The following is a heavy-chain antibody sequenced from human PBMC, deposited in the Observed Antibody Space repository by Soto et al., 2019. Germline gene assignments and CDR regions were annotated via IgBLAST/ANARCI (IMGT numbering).Heavy chain of an antibody. Sequence: SETLSLTCTVSGGYISSGGYYCSWIRQHPGKGLEWIGYIYYSGSTYYNPSLKSRVTISVDTSKNQFSLKLSSVTAADTAVYYCARFGDVLLWFGELDYWGQGTLVTVSS. V-gene: IGHV4-31*03. D-gene: IGHD3-10*01. CDR2: IYYSGST. J-gene: IGHJ4*02. CDR1: GGYISSGGYY. CDR3: ARFGDVLLWFGELDY.